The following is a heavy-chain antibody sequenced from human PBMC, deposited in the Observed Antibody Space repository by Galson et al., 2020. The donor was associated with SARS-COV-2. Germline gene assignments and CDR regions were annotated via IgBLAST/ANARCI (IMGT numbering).Heavy chain of an antibody. Sequence: ASVKVSCKASGYTFTSYGISWVRQAPGQGLEWMGWISAYNGNTNYAQKLQGRVTMTTDTSTSTAYMELRSLRSDDTAVYYCARAYSSGWYGSRFDPWGQGTLVTVSS. D-gene: IGHD6-19*01. V-gene: IGHV1-18*01. J-gene: IGHJ5*02. CDR3: ARAYSSGWYGSRFDP. CDR1: GYTFTSYG. CDR2: ISAYNGNT.